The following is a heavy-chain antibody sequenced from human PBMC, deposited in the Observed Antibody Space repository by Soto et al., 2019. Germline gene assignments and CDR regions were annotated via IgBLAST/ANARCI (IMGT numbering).Heavy chain of an antibody. Sequence: PGESLKISCKGSGYSFTRYWITLVRQMPGKGLEWMGRFDANDSSTNYSPSFRGHVTISADKSISTAYLQWSSLKASDTAVYYCARHNTPRISLDVNRVNWLDPWGQGTLVTVPS. CDR3: ARHNTPRISLDVNRVNWLDP. V-gene: IGHV5-10-1*01. D-gene: IGHD1-20*01. CDR1: GYSFTRYW. CDR2: FDANDSST. J-gene: IGHJ5*02.